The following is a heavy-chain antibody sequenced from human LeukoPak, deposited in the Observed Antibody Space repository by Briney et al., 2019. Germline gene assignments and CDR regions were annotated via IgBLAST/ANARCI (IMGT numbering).Heavy chain of an antibody. V-gene: IGHV4-39*01. D-gene: IGHD1-26*01. Sequence: SETLSLTCTVSGDSISSSSYCWGWIRQPPGKGLEWIGSVYYSGSTYCNPSLKSRVTISVDTSKNQFSLKASSVTAADTAVYYCASTSLGATTSLTRFDYWGQGTLVTVSS. J-gene: IGHJ4*02. CDR3: ASTSLGATTSLTRFDY. CDR1: GDSISSSSYC. CDR2: VYYSGST.